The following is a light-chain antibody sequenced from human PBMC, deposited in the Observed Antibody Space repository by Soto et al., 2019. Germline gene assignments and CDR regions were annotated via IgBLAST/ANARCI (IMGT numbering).Light chain of an antibody. CDR2: DAS. Sequence: DTVLTQSPGSLSLSPGERATLSCRASQSVSSYLAWYQQKPGQAPRLLIYDASNRATGIPARFSGSGSGTDFTLTISSLEPEDFAVYYCQQRSNWPGFTFGPGTKVDIK. CDR3: QQRSNWPGFT. CDR1: QSVSSY. J-gene: IGKJ3*01. V-gene: IGKV3-11*01.